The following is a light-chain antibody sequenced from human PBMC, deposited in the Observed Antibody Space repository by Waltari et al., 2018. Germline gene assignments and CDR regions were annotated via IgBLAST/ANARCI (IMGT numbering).Light chain of an antibody. Sequence: QLVLTQSPSASASLGASVKLTCTLSRGHITNVIAWHQQQPGKGPRFLMKVNSDGSHRKGGDIPVRFSGSGSGPERYLTISSLQSEDEAVYYCETGGHGTWVFGGGTKLTVL. CDR1: RGHITNV. V-gene: IGLV4-69*01. CDR2: VNSDGSH. CDR3: ETGGHGTWV. J-gene: IGLJ3*02.